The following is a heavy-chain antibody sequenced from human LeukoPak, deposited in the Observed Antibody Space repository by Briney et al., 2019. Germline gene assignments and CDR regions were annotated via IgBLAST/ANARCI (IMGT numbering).Heavy chain of an antibody. CDR3: ARGGLSPRTYYYDSSGITDNGLY. D-gene: IGHD3-22*01. Sequence: GASVKVSCKASGYTFTGYYMHWVRQAPGQGLEWMGWINPNSGGTNYAQKFQGRVTMTRDTSISTAYMELSRLRSDDTAVYYCARGGLSPRTYYYDSSGITDNGLYWGQGTLVTVSS. CDR1: GYTFTGYY. V-gene: IGHV1-2*02. J-gene: IGHJ4*02. CDR2: INPNSGGT.